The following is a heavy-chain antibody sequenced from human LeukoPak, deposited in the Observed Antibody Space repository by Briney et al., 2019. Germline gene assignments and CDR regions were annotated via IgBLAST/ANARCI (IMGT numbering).Heavy chain of an antibody. CDR1: AFTCSSYA. V-gene: IGHV3-23*01. CDR2: ISGSGGST. CDR3: AKSHRVLRYFDWLPDY. D-gene: IGHD3-9*01. J-gene: IGHJ4*02. Sequence: GGSLRLSCAASAFTCSSYAMSWVGQALGKGLEWVSAISGSGGSTYYADSVKGRFTISRDNSKNTLYLQMNSLRAEDTAVYYCAKSHRVLRYFDWLPDYWGQGTLVTVSS.